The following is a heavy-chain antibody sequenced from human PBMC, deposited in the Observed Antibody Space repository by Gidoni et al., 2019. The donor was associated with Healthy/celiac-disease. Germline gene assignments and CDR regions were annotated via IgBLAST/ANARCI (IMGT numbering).Heavy chain of an antibody. CDR3: ARDYAYSSGWYYFDY. CDR1: GYTFTGYY. J-gene: IGHJ4*02. Sequence: QVQLVQSVPEVKQPGASVKFSCKASGYTFTGYYMHCVRQAPGQGLEWMGWINPNSGGTNYAQKFQGRVTMTRDTSISTAYMELSRLRSDDTAVYYCARDYAYSSGWYYFDYWGQGTLVTVSS. D-gene: IGHD6-19*01. V-gene: IGHV1-2*02. CDR2: INPNSGGT.